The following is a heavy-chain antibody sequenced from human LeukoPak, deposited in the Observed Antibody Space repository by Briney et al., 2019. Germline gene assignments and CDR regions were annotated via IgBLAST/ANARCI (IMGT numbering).Heavy chain of an antibody. J-gene: IGHJ6*03. D-gene: IGHD1-14*01. V-gene: IGHV3-33*01. Sequence: GRSLRLSCAASGFTFSSYGMHWVRQAPGKGLEWVAVIWYDGSNKYYADSVKGRFTISRDNSKNTLYLQMNSLRAEDMAVYYCARDRNHRYYYYYYMDVWGKGTTVTVSS. CDR2: IWYDGSNK. CDR3: ARDRNHRYYYYYYMDV. CDR1: GFTFSSYG.